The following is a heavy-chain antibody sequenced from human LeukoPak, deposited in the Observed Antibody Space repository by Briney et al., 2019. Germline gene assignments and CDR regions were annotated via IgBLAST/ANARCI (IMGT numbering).Heavy chain of an antibody. CDR1: GFTFSSYA. Sequence: GGSLRLSCAASGFTFSSYAMHWVRQAPGKGLEWVAVISYDGSNKYYADSVKGRFTISRDNPKNTLYLQMNSLRAEDTAVYYCARESPITMIVVAGLDFDYWGQGTLVTVSS. CDR2: ISYDGSNK. D-gene: IGHD3-22*01. J-gene: IGHJ4*02. V-gene: IGHV3-30-3*01. CDR3: ARESPITMIVVAGLDFDY.